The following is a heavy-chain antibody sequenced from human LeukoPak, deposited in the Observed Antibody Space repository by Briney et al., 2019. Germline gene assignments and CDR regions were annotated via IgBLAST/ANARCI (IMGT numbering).Heavy chain of an antibody. Sequence: SETLSLTCTVSGGSISSYYWSWIRQPPGKGLEWIGYIYYSGSTNYNPSLKSRVTISVDTSKNQFSLKLSSVTAADTAVYYCARHRIAAADQYYFDYWGQGTLVTVSS. D-gene: IGHD6-13*01. J-gene: IGHJ4*02. CDR2: IYYSGST. V-gene: IGHV4-59*08. CDR3: ARHRIAAADQYYFDY. CDR1: GGSISSYY.